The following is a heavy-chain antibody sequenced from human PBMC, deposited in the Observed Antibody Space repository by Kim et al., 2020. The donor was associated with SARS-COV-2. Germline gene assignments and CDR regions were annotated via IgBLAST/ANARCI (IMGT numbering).Heavy chain of an antibody. Sequence: ASVKVSCKTSGYTFTRYAIHWLRQAPGQRLEWMGWIITDDGNSKYSQNFQGRVTITRDTSASTAYMELSSLRSEDTAVYYCTRRPYYSGAFDLWGQGTMVTVS. J-gene: IGHJ3*01. CDR1: GYTFTRYA. D-gene: IGHD2-21*01. CDR3: TRRPYYSGAFDL. V-gene: IGHV1-3*04. CDR2: IITDDGNS.